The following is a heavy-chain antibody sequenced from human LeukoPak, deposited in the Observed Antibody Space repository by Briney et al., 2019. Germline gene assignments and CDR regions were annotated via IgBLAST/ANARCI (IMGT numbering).Heavy chain of an antibody. J-gene: IGHJ4*02. V-gene: IGHV3-23*01. CDR3: AKPGYSSWYEY. CDR1: GFTLASNV. D-gene: IGHD6-13*01. Sequence: PRGSPRLPSAASGFTLASNVTSSVRHTPREGLEWVSAITASGDNTYYADSVKGRLTISRDNSKNTLYLQMSSLRAEDTAVYYCAKPGYSSWYEYWGQGTLVTVSS. CDR2: ITASGDNT.